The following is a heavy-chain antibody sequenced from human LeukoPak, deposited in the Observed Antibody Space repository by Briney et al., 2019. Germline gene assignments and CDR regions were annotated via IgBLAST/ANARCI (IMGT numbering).Heavy chain of an antibody. D-gene: IGHD3-3*01. CDR1: GVSINNYY. J-gene: IGHJ5*02. CDR2: IFYGST. Sequence: PSETLSLTCTVSGVSINNYYCSWLRQPPEKGLEWMGYIFYGSTNYNPSLKSRVTISVDTSMNQFSLKLSSVNAADTAVYYCATEKNVGAPGVFDPWGQGTLVTVSS. V-gene: IGHV4-59*01. CDR3: ATEKNVGAPGVFDP.